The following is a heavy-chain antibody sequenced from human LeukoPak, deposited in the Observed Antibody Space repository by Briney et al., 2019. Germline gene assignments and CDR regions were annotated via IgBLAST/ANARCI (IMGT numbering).Heavy chain of an antibody. Sequence: GRSLRLSCAASGFTFSSYGMHWVRQVPGKGLEWVAIIWYDGSTKHYADSVKGRFTISRDNSKNTLYLQMNSLRAEDTAVYFCARDRSYSSGYYGGSLDYWGRGTLVTVSS. CDR3: ARDRSYSSGYYGGSLDY. CDR2: IWYDGSTK. D-gene: IGHD3-22*01. J-gene: IGHJ4*02. CDR1: GFTFSSYG. V-gene: IGHV3-33*08.